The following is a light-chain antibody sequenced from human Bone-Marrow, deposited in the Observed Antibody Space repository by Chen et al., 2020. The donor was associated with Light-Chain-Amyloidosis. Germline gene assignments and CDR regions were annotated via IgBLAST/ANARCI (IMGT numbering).Light chain of an antibody. CDR2: GSS. Sequence: EIVLTQSPGTLSLSPGEGANLSCRASQTISSNYLPWYQQKFGQAPRLLIYGSSSRATGIPDRFTGSGSGTDFTLAINRLVPEDFAMYYCQQYGTSPLTFGGGTKVEIK. J-gene: IGKJ4*01. CDR3: QQYGTSPLT. V-gene: IGKV3-20*01. CDR1: QTISSNY.